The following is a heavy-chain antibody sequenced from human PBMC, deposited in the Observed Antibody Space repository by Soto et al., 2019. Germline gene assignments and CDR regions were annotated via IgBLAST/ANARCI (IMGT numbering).Heavy chain of an antibody. CDR3: ARGEYCSGGSCAAIDY. J-gene: IGHJ4*02. D-gene: IGHD2-15*01. CDR2: IIPIFGTA. Sequence: QVQLVQSGAEVKKPGSSVKVSCKASGGTFSSYAISWVRQAPGQGLEWMGGIIPIFGTANYAQKFQGRVTSTADESTSTAYMELSSLRSEDTAVYYGARGEYCSGGSCAAIDYWGQGTLVTVAS. CDR1: GGTFSSYA. V-gene: IGHV1-69*01.